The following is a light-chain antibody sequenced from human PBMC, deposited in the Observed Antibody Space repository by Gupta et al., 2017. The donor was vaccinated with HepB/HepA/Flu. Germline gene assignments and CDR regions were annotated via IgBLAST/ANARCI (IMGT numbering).Light chain of an antibody. CDR2: DVT. V-gene: IGLV2-14*03. CDR1: SSDIGAYNF. Sequence: QSALTQPASVSGSPGQSITISCAGSSSDIGAYNFVSWYQPHPGKAPKLIIYDVTYRPSGVSNRFSGSKSGNTASLTISGLQAEDEADYYCSSCTRSKTWEFGGGTKLTVL. CDR3: SSCTRSKTWE. J-gene: IGLJ3*02.